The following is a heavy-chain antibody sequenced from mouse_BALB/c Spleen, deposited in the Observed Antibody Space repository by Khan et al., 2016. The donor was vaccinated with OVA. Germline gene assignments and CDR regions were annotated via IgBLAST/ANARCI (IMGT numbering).Heavy chain of an antibody. CDR3: AREEAVDHFDH. CDR2: IYPGTDNS. Sequence: QVQLKESGAELVRPGASVKLSCKTSGYIFTSYCIHWVKQRSGQGLEWIARIYPGTDNSYYNEKFKDKATLTADKSSSTAYMQLSSLKSEDSDVYFCAREEAVDHFDHWGQGTTLTVSS. D-gene: IGHD3-3*01. CDR1: GYIFTSYC. J-gene: IGHJ2*01. V-gene: IGHV1-76*01.